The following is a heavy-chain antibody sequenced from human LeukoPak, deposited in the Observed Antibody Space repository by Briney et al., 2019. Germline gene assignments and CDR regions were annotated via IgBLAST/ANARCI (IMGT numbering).Heavy chain of an antibody. V-gene: IGHV3-21*01. CDR2: ISSSSSYI. CDR1: GFTFSSYS. CDR3: ARVPTYYYGSGSYSQDDY. J-gene: IGHJ4*02. Sequence: PGGSLRLSCAASGFTFSSYSMNWVRQAPGKGLEWVSSISSSSSYIYYADSVKGRFTISRDNAKNSLYLQMNSLRAEDTAVYYCARVPTYYYGSGSYSQDDYWGQGTLVTVSS. D-gene: IGHD3-10*01.